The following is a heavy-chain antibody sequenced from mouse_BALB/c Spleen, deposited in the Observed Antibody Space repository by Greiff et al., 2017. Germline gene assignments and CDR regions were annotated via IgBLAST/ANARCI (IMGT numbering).Heavy chain of an antibody. CDR1: GFTFSSHA. CDR3: AREGYRYDFDY. Sequence: EVMLVESGGGLVKPGGSLKLSCAASGFTFSSHAMSWVRQTPEKRLEWVASISSGGSTYYPDSVKGRFTISRDNARNILYLQMSSLRSEDTAMYYCAREGYRYDFDYWGQGTTLTVSS. J-gene: IGHJ2*01. D-gene: IGHD2-14*01. CDR2: ISSGGST. V-gene: IGHV5-6-5*01.